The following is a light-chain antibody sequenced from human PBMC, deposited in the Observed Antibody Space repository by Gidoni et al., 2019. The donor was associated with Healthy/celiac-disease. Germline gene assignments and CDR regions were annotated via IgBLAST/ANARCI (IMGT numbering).Light chain of an antibody. V-gene: IGKV1-5*01. CDR1: QSISSW. J-gene: IGKJ3*01. CDR3: QQYNSYSGFT. CDR2: DAS. Sequence: DIHMTQSPSSLSASVGDRVTITCRASQSISSWLAWSQQKPGKAPKLLIYDASSLESGVTSRFSGSGSGTEVTLTISSLQPDDVATYYCQQYNSYSGFTFGHXTKVDIK.